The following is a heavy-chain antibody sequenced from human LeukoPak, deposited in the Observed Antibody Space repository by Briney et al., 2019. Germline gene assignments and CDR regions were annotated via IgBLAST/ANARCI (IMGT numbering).Heavy chain of an antibody. J-gene: IGHJ6*02. D-gene: IGHD1-26*01. V-gene: IGHV3-23*01. CDR2: IADYT. CDR3: AKESGAHYGFGMDV. Sequence: PGGSLRLSCAASGFTFSTFAMTWVRQAPGKGLEWVSSIADYTAYADSVKGRFTISRDNSKNTLYLQMDSQRAGDTALYYCAKESGAHYGFGMDVWGQGTTVTVSS. CDR1: GFTFSTFA.